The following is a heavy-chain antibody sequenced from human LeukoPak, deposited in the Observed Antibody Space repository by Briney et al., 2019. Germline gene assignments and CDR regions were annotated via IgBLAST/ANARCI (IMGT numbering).Heavy chain of an antibody. J-gene: IGHJ5*02. D-gene: IGHD3-3*01. Sequence: ASVKVSCKASGYTFTGYYMHWVRQAPGQGLEWMGRINPNSGGTNYAQKFQGKVTMTRDTSISTAYMELSRLRSDDTAVYYCARGPALRFLEWLPKEDNWFDPWGQGTLVTVSS. V-gene: IGHV1-2*06. CDR2: INPNSGGT. CDR3: ARGPALRFLEWLPKEDNWFDP. CDR1: GYTFTGYY.